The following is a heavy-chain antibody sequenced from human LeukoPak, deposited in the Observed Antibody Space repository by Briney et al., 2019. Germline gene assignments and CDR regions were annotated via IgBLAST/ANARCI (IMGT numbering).Heavy chain of an antibody. V-gene: IGHV4-31*03. J-gene: IGHJ3*02. CDR2: IYYSGST. Sequence: SETLSLTCTVSGGSISSGGYYWSWIRQHPGKGLEWIGYIYYSGSTYYNPSLKSRVTISVDTSKNQFSLKLSSVTAAATAVYYCARDPSPHYGGNLDAFDIWGQGTMVTVSS. D-gene: IGHD4-23*01. CDR1: GGSISSGGYY. CDR3: ARDPSPHYGGNLDAFDI.